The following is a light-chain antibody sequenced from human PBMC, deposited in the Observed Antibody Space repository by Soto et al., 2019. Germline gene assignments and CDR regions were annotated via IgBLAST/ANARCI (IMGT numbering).Light chain of an antibody. V-gene: IGKV3-15*01. Sequence: ETVMTQSPATLPVSPVERATLSCMASQSVSDYLAWYQQRPGQAPRLLIYGASPRATGIPARFSGSGSGTEFTLPISSLQSEDFATYYCQQSYSTPLTRGGGTKVDI. CDR2: GAS. CDR3: QQSYSTPLT. CDR1: QSVSDY. J-gene: IGKJ4*01.